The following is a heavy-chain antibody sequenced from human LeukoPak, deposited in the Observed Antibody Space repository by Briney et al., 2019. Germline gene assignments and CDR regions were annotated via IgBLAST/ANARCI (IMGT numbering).Heavy chain of an antibody. J-gene: IGHJ6*03. D-gene: IGHD4-17*01. Sequence: PSETLSLTCTVSVSGGSISDSTYYWGWIRQPPGKGLEWIGSIYYIGTTYYNPSLKSRVTISIDTSKNQFSLQLRSATAADTAVYYCARIPHGDYVWLYYYMDVWGKGATVAVSS. V-gene: IGHV4-39*01. CDR1: VSGGSISDSTYY. CDR2: IYYIGTT. CDR3: ARIPHGDYVWLYYYMDV.